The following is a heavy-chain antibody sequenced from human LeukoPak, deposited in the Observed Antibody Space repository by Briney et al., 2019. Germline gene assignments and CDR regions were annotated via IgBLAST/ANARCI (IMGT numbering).Heavy chain of an antibody. D-gene: IGHD6-19*01. CDR3: AKGVAGTFDY. CDR1: GFTFDDYA. J-gene: IGHJ4*02. CDR2: ISWNSGSI. V-gene: IGHV3-9*01. Sequence: PGRSLRLSCAASGFTFDDYAMHWVRQAPGKGLEWVSGISWNSGSIGYADSVKGRFTISRDNAKNSLYLQMNSLRAEDTALYYCAKGVAGTFDYWGRGTLVTVSS.